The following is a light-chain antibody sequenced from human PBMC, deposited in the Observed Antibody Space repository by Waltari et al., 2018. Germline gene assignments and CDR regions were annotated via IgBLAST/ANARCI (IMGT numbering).Light chain of an antibody. CDR1: QGISSR. CDR2: DTS. V-gene: IGKV1-12*01. Sequence: DIQMTQSPSSVSASVVDRVTLPGRSSQGISSRLAGYQQRPGEAPKLLIYDTSSLHSGVPARFSCSGSGTEVTLTISSLQPEDCVTHDCQQVDSFPRTFGQGTKVEVK. J-gene: IGKJ1*01. CDR3: QQVDSFPRT.